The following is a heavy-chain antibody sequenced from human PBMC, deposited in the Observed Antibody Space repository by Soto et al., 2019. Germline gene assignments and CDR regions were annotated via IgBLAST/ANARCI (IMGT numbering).Heavy chain of an antibody. CDR3: ARDEAYKWNDGGGIDP. V-gene: IGHV1-18*01. Sequence: QVQLVQSGAEVKKPGASVKVSCKASGYTFTSYGISWVRQASGQGLEWMGWISAYNGNTKYAQKLQGRVTMTTDTSTSTAYIELRSLRSDDTTVYYCARDEAYKWNDGGGIDPWGQGTLVTVSS. J-gene: IGHJ5*02. CDR1: GYTFTSYG. D-gene: IGHD1-1*01. CDR2: ISAYNGNT.